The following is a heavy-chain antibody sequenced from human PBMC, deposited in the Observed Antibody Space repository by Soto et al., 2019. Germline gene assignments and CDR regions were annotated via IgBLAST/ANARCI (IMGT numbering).Heavy chain of an antibody. CDR1: GFTFSNYA. J-gene: IGHJ4*02. V-gene: IGHV3-23*01. CDR3: AKDQGSSWYEIDY. D-gene: IGHD6-13*01. CDR2: ISGSGGST. Sequence: EVQLLESGGGLVQPGGSLRLSCAASGFTFSNYAVTWVRQAPGKGLEWVSTISGSGGSTYYADSVKGRFTISRDKSKNTMYLQMNSLRPEDTAVYYCAKDQGSSWYEIDYWGQGTLVTVSS.